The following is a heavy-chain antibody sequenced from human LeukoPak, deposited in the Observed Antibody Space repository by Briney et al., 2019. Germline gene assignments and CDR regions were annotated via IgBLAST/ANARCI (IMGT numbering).Heavy chain of an antibody. D-gene: IGHD2-2*01. Sequence: GGSLRLSCSTSGFTFGDYAMGWVRQAPGKGLEWVGFIQAKVYGGATEYAASVKGRFSISRDDSQSIANLQMNDLKTEDTAVYYCTRAPHPRCSSSGCYLDYWGQGTLVTVSS. J-gene: IGHJ4*02. CDR1: GFTFGDYA. V-gene: IGHV3-49*04. CDR3: TRAPHPRCSSSGCYLDY. CDR2: IQAKVYGGAT.